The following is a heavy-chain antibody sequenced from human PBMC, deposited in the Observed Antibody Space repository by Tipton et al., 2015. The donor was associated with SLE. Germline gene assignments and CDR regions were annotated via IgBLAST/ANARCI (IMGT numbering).Heavy chain of an antibody. CDR1: GGSISSSSYY. CDR3: ARDEGYDSSAFDY. J-gene: IGHJ4*02. D-gene: IGHD3-22*01. Sequence: TLSLTCTVSGGSISSSSYYWGWIRQPPGKGLEWIGSIYYSGSTYYNPSLKSRVTISVDTSKNQFSLKLSSVTAADTAVYYCARDEGYDSSAFDYWGQGTLVTVSS. CDR2: IYYSGST. V-gene: IGHV4-39*02.